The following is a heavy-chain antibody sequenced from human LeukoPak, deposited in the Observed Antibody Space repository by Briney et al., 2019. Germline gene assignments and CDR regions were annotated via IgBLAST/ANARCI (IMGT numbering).Heavy chain of an antibody. V-gene: IGHV4-30-2*01. CDR2: IHHSGNT. J-gene: IGHJ4*02. D-gene: IGHD4-17*01. Sequence: PSQTLSLTCTVSGDSFSSGAYYWSWIRQPPGKGLEWIGYIHHSGNTYHNPSLKSRVTISVDTSRNQFSLKLTSVTAADTAVYFCAREGGSTVTTDYWGQGILVTVSS. CDR3: AREGGSTVTTDY. CDR1: GDSFSSGAYY.